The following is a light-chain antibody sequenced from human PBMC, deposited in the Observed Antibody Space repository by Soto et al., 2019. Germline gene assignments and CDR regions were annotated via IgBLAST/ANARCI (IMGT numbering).Light chain of an antibody. CDR3: QQYYSTSLT. J-gene: IGKJ4*01. CDR2: WAS. V-gene: IGKV4-1*01. Sequence: DIVMTQSPDSLAVSLGERATINCKSSQSVLYSSSNKNYLAWYQQKPGQPPKLLIYWASTRESGVPDRFSGSGSGTDFTLTISSLLAEDVAVYYCQQYYSTSLTFGGGTKVEIK. CDR1: QSVLYSSSNKNY.